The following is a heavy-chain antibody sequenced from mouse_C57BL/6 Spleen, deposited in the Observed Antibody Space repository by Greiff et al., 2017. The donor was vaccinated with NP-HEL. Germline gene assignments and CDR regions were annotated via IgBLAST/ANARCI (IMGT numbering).Heavy chain of an antibody. CDR2: VYPYNGGT. D-gene: IGHD3-2*02. Sequence: EVMLVESGPVLVKPGPSVKISCKASGFTFTDYYMHWVKQSHGKSLEWIGLVYPYNGGTSYNQKFKGKATLTVDTSSSTAYMELNSLTSEDSAVYYCAKEADRNWYFDVWGTGTTVTVSS. V-gene: IGHV1-36*01. CDR1: GFTFTDYY. J-gene: IGHJ1*03. CDR3: AKEADRNWYFDV.